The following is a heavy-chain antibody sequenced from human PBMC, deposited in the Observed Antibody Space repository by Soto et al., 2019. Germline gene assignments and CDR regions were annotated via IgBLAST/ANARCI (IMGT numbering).Heavy chain of an antibody. Sequence: PGGSLRLSCAASGFSFSSYSMSWVRQAPGKGLEWVSGISESGGSTYDVDSVKGRFTISRDNSKNTLYLQMNSLRAEDTAVYFCAKDSQSLVYRGGQYWYFDLWGRGTLVTVSS. CDR2: ISESGGST. CDR1: GFSFSSYS. D-gene: IGHD2-21*01. CDR3: AKDSQSLVYRGGQYWYFDL. J-gene: IGHJ2*01. V-gene: IGHV3-23*01.